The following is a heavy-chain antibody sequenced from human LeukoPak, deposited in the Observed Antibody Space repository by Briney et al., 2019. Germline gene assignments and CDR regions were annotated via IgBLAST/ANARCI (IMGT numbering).Heavy chain of an antibody. CDR3: ARDTGYSSSWLFDY. J-gene: IGHJ4*02. D-gene: IGHD6-13*01. CDR1: GFTFSSYA. CDR2: ISYDGSNK. V-gene: IGHV3-30-3*01. Sequence: GGSLRLSCAASGFTFSSYAMLWVRQAPGKGLEWVAVISYDGSNKYYADSVKGRFTISRDNSKNTLYLQMNSLRAEDTVVYYCARDTGYSSSWLFDYWGQGTLVTASS.